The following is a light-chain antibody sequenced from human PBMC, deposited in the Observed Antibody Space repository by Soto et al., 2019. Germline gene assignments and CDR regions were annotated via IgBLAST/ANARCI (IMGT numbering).Light chain of an antibody. CDR1: QGISNY. J-gene: IGKJ3*01. Sequence: DIQMTQSPSSLSASVGDRVTITCRASQGISNYLAWYQQQPGKPPKLLMYAASTLQSGVPSRFSGSGSGTDFTLTISSLHPEDVATYYCQRYNSVPPVTFGPGTKVNL. CDR2: AAS. CDR3: QRYNSVPPVT. V-gene: IGKV1-27*01.